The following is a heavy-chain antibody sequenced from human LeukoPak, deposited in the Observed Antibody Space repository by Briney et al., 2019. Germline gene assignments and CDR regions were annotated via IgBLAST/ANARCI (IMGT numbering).Heavy chain of an antibody. CDR3: ARSQQLALFDY. Sequence: GGSLRLSCAASGFTFSSYAMHWVRQAPGKGLEWVAVVSYDGSNKYYADSVKGRFTISRDNSKNTLYLQMNSLRAEDTAVYYCARSQQLALFDYWGQGTLVTVSS. J-gene: IGHJ4*02. D-gene: IGHD6-13*01. CDR1: GFTFSSYA. CDR2: VSYDGSNK. V-gene: IGHV3-30-3*01.